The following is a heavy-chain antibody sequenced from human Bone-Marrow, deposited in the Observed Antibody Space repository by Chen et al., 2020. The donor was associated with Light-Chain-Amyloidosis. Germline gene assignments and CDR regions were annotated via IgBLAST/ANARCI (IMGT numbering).Heavy chain of an antibody. J-gene: IGHJ4*02. V-gene: IGHV3-23*04. CDR2: VSGSTVST. CDR1: GFNFSSFG. Sequence: EVQLVESGGGLVQPGGPLRLSCATPGFNFSSFGMSWVRQAPGKGLEWVSTVSGSTVSTYYAGAVKGRFIISRDNSKSTLYLQMNSLRAGDTAVYFCTRKGGYFDFWGQGSLVTVSS. CDR3: TRKGGYFDF. D-gene: IGHD3-10*01.